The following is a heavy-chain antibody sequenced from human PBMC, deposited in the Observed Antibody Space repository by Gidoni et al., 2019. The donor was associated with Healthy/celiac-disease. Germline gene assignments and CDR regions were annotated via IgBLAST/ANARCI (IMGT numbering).Heavy chain of an antibody. D-gene: IGHD2-8*01. CDR2: ISGSGGST. J-gene: IGHJ4*02. V-gene: IGHV3-23*01. Sequence: EVQLLESGGGLVQPGGSLRLSCAPSGFTFSSYAMSWVRQAPGKGLEWVSAISGSGGSTYYADSVKGRFTISRDNSKNTLYLQMNSLRAEDTAVYYCAAVLMVYATFDYWGQGTLVTVSS. CDR1: GFTFSSYA. CDR3: AAVLMVYATFDY.